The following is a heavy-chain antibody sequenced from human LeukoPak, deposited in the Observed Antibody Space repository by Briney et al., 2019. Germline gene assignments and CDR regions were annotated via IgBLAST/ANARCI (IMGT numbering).Heavy chain of an antibody. V-gene: IGHV3-23*01. J-gene: IGHJ4*02. Sequence: TGGSLRLSCAASGFTFSSYAMSWVRQAPGKGLEWVLAISGSGGTTYYADSVKGRFTISRDNSKNTLYLQISSLRAEDTAVYYCARLAITGSYTYDDYWGQGTLVTVSS. CDR1: GFTFSSYA. CDR3: ARLAITGSYTYDDY. CDR2: ISGSGGTT. D-gene: IGHD3-16*01.